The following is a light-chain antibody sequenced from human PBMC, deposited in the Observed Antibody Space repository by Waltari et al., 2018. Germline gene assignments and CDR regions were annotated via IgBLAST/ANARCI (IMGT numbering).Light chain of an antibody. J-gene: IGKJ4*01. CDR3: QQGNTYPFT. CDR1: QGISSY. V-gene: IGKV1-17*01. CDR2: YAN. Sequence: DIQMSQSPSSLSASVGDRVTITYRASQGISSYLNWYQQKPGKAPKLLIYYANSLTSGVPSRFSGSGSGTEFTLTISSLQPEDFATYYCQQGNTYPFTFGGGTKVEIK.